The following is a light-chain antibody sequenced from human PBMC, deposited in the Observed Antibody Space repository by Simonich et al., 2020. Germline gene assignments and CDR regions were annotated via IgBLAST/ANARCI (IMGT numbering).Light chain of an antibody. CDR2: WAS. V-gene: IGKV4-1*01. CDR3: QQYYSTPWT. J-gene: IGKJ1*01. Sequence: DIVMTQSPDSLAVSLGERATINCKSSQSVLYSSNNKNHLAWYQQKPGQPPKLLIYWASTRESGVPDRFIGSGSGTDFTLTISSLQAEDVAVYYCQQYYSTPWTFGQGTKVEIK. CDR1: QSVLYSSNNKNH.